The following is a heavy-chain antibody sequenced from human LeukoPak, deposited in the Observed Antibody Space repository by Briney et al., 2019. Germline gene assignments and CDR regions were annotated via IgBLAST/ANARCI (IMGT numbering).Heavy chain of an antibody. J-gene: IGHJ4*02. D-gene: IGHD4-11*01. CDR1: GGSISSNN. Sequence: GTLSLTCAVSGGSISSNNWWSWVRQAPGKGLEWVSAISGSGGSTYYADSVKGRFTISRDNSKNTLYLQMNSLRAEDTAVYYCAKGTLQDVAALGNWGQGTLVTVSS. CDR2: ISGSGGST. CDR3: AKGTLQDVAALGN. V-gene: IGHV3-23*01.